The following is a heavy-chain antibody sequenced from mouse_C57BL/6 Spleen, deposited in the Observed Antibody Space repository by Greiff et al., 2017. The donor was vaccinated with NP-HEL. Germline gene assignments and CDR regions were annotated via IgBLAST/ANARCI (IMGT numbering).Heavy chain of an antibody. CDR3: ARKSTRAPY. CDR1: GYTFTSYT. D-gene: IGHD1-3*01. J-gene: IGHJ2*01. Sequence: VQLQQSGAELVKPGASVKMSCKASGYTFTSYTMHWVKQRPGQGLEWIGYINPSSGYTKYNQKFKDKATLTADKSSSTAYMHLSILTSEDSAVYHCARKSTRAPYGGQGTTLTVSS. V-gene: IGHV1-4*01. CDR2: INPSSGYT.